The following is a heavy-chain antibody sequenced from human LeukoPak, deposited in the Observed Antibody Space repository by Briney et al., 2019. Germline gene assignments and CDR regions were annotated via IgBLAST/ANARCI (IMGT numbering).Heavy chain of an antibody. CDR2: ISYDGSNK. D-gene: IGHD3-16*02. CDR1: GFTFSSYA. V-gene: IGHV3-30-3*01. Sequence: GGSLRLSCAASGFTFSSYAMHWVRQAPGKGLEWVAVISYDGSNKYYADSVKGRFTISRDNSKNTLYLQMNSLRAEDTAVYYCAVGPPPRFGGSYRHDAFDIWGQGTMVTVSS. CDR3: AVGPPPRFGGSYRHDAFDI. J-gene: IGHJ3*02.